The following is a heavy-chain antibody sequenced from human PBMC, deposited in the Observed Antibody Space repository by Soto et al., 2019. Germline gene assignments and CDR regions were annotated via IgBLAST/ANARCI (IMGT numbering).Heavy chain of an antibody. CDR2: ISAYNGNT. CDR1: GYTFTNFG. Sequence: QVQLVQSGAEVKKPGASVKVSCKASGYTFTNFGISWVRQAPGQGLEWMGWISAYNGNTNYAQNFQARGTMTTDTSTSPAYRELRSLSSDDTAVYYCARGGTTIDYWGQGTLFTVSS. D-gene: IGHD4-17*01. J-gene: IGHJ4*02. CDR3: ARGGTTIDY. V-gene: IGHV1-18*01.